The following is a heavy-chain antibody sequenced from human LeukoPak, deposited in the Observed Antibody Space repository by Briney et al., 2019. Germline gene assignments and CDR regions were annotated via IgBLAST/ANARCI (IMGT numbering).Heavy chain of an antibody. CDR3: ARIEWERLGRAFDI. D-gene: IGHD1-26*01. CDR2: IYSAGAT. Sequence: GGSLRLSCAASGFTFSSYAMTWVRQAPGKGLEWVSSIYSAGATHYAESVKGRFTISRDNSKNTLYLQMNSLRAEDMAVYYCARIEWERLGRAFDIWGQGTMVTVSS. CDR1: GFTFSSYA. V-gene: IGHV3-53*01. J-gene: IGHJ3*02.